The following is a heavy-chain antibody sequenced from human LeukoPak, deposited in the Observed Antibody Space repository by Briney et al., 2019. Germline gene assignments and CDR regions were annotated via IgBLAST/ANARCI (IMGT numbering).Heavy chain of an antibody. V-gene: IGHV4-30-4*01. J-gene: IGHJ6*02. CDR2: IYYSGTT. D-gene: IGHD6-19*01. CDR3: ARALAVAGDYYYYGMDV. Sequence: SETLSLTCSVSGGSISSGNYYWSWIRQPPGKGLEWIGYIYYSGTTYYSPSLKSRVTISIDTSKNQFSLKLSSVTAADTAVYYCARALAVAGDYYYYGMDVWGQGTTVTVSS. CDR1: GGSISSGNYY.